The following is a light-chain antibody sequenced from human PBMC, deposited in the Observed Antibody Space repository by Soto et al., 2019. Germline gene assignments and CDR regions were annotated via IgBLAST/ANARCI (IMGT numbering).Light chain of an antibody. CDR1: QSVSSD. CDR2: GAS. J-gene: IGKJ1*01. V-gene: IGKV3-15*01. CDR3: QQYYSLWT. Sequence: EIVMTQSPGTLSVSPGERVTLSCRASQSVSSDLAWYQQKPGQAPRLLIYGASTRATDIPARFSGSGSGTDFTLTVSSLQSEDFAVYYCQQYYSLWTFGQGTKVDIK.